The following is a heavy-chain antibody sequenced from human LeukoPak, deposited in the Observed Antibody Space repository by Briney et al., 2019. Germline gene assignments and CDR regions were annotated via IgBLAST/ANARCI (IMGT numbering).Heavy chain of an antibody. J-gene: IGHJ4*02. Sequence: PGGSLRLSCAASGFTFSSYAMHWVRQAPGKGLEYVSAISSNGGSTYYANSVKGRFAISRDNSKNTLYLQMGSLRAEDMAVYYCATNTNLDYWGQGTLATVSS. CDR3: ATNTNLDY. D-gene: IGHD2-8*01. CDR2: ISSNGGST. V-gene: IGHV3-64*01. CDR1: GFTFSSYA.